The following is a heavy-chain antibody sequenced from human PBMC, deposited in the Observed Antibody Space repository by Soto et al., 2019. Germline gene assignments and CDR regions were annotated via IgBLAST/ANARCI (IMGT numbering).Heavy chain of an antibody. D-gene: IGHD3-16*01. V-gene: IGHV4-30-2*01. CDR1: GGSISSGNSYS. CDR3: DRPVAPYLGTWFDP. CDR2: ISHTGST. J-gene: IGHJ5*02. Sequence: PSETLSLTCAVSGGSISSGNSYSWGWIRQPPGKGLEWIGSISHTGSTSYNPSHKGRVIMSVDKSKNQFFLKLSSVTAADMAVYYCDRPVAPYLGTWFDPWGQGTLVTFSS.